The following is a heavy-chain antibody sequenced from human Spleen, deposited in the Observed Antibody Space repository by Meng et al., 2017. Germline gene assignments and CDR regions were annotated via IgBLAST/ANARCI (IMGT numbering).Heavy chain of an antibody. J-gene: IGHJ4*02. CDR3: ARDLRDIIGYSYGSFRDF. D-gene: IGHD5-18*01. V-gene: IGHV3-64*02. CDR2: ISGDGDNT. Sequence: GESLKISCEASGFTFSTYAIHWVRQAPGKALEYVSAISGDGDNTYYADSVKGRFTISRDNSKNTLYMQVNSLRADDAAVYYCARDLRDIIGYSYGSFRDFWGQGTLVTVSS. CDR1: GFTFSTYA.